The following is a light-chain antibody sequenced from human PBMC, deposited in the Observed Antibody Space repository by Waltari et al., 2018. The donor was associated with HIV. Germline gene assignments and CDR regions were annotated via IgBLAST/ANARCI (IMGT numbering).Light chain of an antibody. CDR1: SSNIRNNY. J-gene: IGLJ1*01. CDR2: DYS. CDR3: GTWDSTLKTYV. V-gene: IGLV1-51*01. Sequence: QSVLTQPPSVSAAPGQRVTISCSGTSSNIRNNYVSWYQQLPGTDPKLRIYDYSKRPSGIPDRFSCSQSGTAATLDITGVQTEDEADYFCGTWDSTLKTYVFGTATKVTVL.